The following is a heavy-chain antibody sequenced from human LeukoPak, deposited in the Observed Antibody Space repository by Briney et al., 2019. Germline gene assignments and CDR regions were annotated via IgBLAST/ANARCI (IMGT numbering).Heavy chain of an antibody. J-gene: IGHJ3*02. CDR1: GDSLTIGSYY. CDR3: ARGIGTSYDSSRDAFDI. Sequence: SETLSLTCSVSGDSLTIGSYYWGWIRQPAGKGLEWIGRIYSPGTNYNYNPSVKSRVTISIDTSKNQFSLKLTSVTAADTAVYYCARGIGTSYDSSRDAFDIWGQGTMVTVSS. D-gene: IGHD3-22*01. V-gene: IGHV4-61*02. CDR2: IYSPGTN.